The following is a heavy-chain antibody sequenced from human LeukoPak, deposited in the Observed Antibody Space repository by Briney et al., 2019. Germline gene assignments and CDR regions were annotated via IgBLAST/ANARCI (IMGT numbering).Heavy chain of an antibody. CDR1: GGTFSSYA. V-gene: IGHV1-69*04. CDR2: IIPILGIA. J-gene: IGHJ4*02. CDR3: ARDRGGYCTNGVCYTGGSST. D-gene: IGHD2-8*01. Sequence: SVKVSCKASGGTFSSYAISWVRQAPGQGLEWMGRIIPILGIANYAQRFQGRVTITADKSTSTAYMELSSLRSEDTAVYYCARDRGGYCTNGVCYTGGSSTWGQGTLVTVSS.